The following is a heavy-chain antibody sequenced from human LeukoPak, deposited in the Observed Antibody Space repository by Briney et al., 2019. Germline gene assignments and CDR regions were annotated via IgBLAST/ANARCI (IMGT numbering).Heavy chain of an antibody. V-gene: IGHV3-53*01. J-gene: IGHJ4*02. CDR3: ARSSEN. CDR1: GFTVSSNY. Sequence: GGSLRLSCAASGFTVSSNYMSWVRQAPGKRLEWVSVIYNGGGTYYADSVKGRFTIARDNSNNMIYLQMNSLRAEDTAVYYCARSSENWGQGTLVTVSS. CDR2: IYNGGGT.